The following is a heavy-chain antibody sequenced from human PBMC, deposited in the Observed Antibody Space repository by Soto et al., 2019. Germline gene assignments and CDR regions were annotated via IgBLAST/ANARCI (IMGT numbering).Heavy chain of an antibody. D-gene: IGHD3-10*01. J-gene: IGHJ5*01. V-gene: IGHV1-3*01. CDR2: INATNGNT. CDR3: ARAGSGTYYWSWFDP. Sequence: GASVKVSCKASGYTFANYAIHWVRQAPGQRPEWMGWINATNGNTKYSQNFQDRVTITRDTSASTAYMEVSSLRSEDTALYYCARAGSGTYYWSWFDPWGQGTLVTVS. CDR1: GYTFANYA.